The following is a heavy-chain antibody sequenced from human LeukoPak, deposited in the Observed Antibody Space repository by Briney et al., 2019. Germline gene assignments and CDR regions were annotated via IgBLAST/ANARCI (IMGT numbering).Heavy chain of an antibody. CDR1: GFTFRSYA. V-gene: IGHV3-23*01. D-gene: IGHD3-10*02. CDR2: ISGSGSGGST. J-gene: IGHJ6*04. Sequence: PGGSLRLSCAASGFTFRSYAMSWVRQAPGKGLEWVSAISGSGSGGSTYYAVSVKGRFTISRDNAKNSLYLQMNSLRAEDTAVYYCAELGITMIGGVWGKGTTVTISS. CDR3: AELGITMIGGV.